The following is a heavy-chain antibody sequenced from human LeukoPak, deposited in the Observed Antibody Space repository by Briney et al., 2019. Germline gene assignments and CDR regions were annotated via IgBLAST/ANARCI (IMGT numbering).Heavy chain of an antibody. CDR3: AGGYRNPYYYYGMDV. Sequence: GGSPRLSCAASGFTFSSYEMNWVRRAPGKGLEWVSYISSSGSTIYYADSVKGRFTISRDNAKNSLYLQMNSLRAEDTAVYYCAGGYRNPYYYYGMDVWGQGTTVTVSS. D-gene: IGHD1-14*01. CDR1: GFTFSSYE. J-gene: IGHJ6*02. V-gene: IGHV3-48*03. CDR2: ISSSGSTI.